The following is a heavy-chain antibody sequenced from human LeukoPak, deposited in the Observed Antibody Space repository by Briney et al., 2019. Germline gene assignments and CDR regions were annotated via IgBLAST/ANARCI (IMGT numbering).Heavy chain of an antibody. CDR3: ARRSSSWRFDY. CDR2: INHSGST. CDR1: GGSFSGYY. Sequence: PSETLSLTCAVYGGSFSGYYWSWIRQSPGKGLEWIGEINHSGSTNYNPSLKSRVTISVDTSKNQFSLKLSSVTAADTAVYYCARRSSSWRFDYWGQGTLVTVSS. D-gene: IGHD6-13*01. J-gene: IGHJ4*02. V-gene: IGHV4-34*01.